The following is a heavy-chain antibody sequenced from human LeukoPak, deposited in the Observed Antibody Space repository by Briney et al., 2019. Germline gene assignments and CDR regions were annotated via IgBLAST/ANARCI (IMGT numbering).Heavy chain of an antibody. CDR2: ISSDATNK. D-gene: IGHD2-21*02. V-gene: IGHV3-30-3*01. CDR3: ARGAYEIVVVTAPTY. Sequence: PGRSLSLSCAAAGFPFSRYTFHWVRQAPGKGLEWVAVISSDATNKHYADSVKGRFTISRDNSKNTLYLQVSSLRAEDTAVHYCARGAYEIVVVTAPTYWGQGTLVTVSS. CDR1: GFPFSRYT. J-gene: IGHJ4*02.